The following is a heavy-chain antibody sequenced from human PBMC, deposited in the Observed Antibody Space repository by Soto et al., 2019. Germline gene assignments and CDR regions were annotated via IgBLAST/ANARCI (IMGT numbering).Heavy chain of an antibody. Sequence: PGGSLRLSCAASGFTFSSYWMHWVRQAPGKGLVWVSRINSDGSSTSYADSVKGRFTISRDNAKNTLYLQMNSLRAEDTAVYYCARVPQYSSGGMDVWGQGTTVTVYS. CDR2: INSDGSST. J-gene: IGHJ6*02. D-gene: IGHD6-25*01. CDR1: GFTFSSYW. V-gene: IGHV3-74*01. CDR3: ARVPQYSSGGMDV.